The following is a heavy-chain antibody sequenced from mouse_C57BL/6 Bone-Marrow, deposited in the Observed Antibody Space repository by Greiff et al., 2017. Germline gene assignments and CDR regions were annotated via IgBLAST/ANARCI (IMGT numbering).Heavy chain of an antibody. J-gene: IGHJ4*01. D-gene: IGHD2-5*01. CDR2: IRNKANNHAT. CDR3: TLHSNYDAMDY. V-gene: IGHV6-6*01. CDR1: GFTFSDAW. Sequence: EVKLVESGGGLVQPGGSMKLSCAASGFTFSDAWMDWVRQSPEKGLEWVAEIRNKANNHATYYAESVKGRFTISSDDSKRSVYLQMNSLRAEDTGIYYCTLHSNYDAMDYWGQGTSVTVSS.